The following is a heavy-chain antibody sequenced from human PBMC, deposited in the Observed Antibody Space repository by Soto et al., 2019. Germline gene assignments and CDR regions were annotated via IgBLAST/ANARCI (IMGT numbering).Heavy chain of an antibody. CDR1: GFTFTDYA. CDR3: ARDPRRGYCYNIDS. V-gene: IGHV3-11*01. J-gene: IGHJ4*02. D-gene: IGHD3-22*01. CDR2: ITGGGEST. Sequence: PGGSLRLSCAASGFTFTDYAMGWIRQAPGKGLEWVSSITGGGESTHYAASVKGRFTISRDNAKKTLFLQMNSLRAEDTAVYYCARDPRRGYCYNIDSWGQGTLVTVSS.